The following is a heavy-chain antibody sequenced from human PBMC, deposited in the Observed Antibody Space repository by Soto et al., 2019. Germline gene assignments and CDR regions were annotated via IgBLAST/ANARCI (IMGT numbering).Heavy chain of an antibody. Sequence: GGSLRLSCVASGFTFGSFAMSWVRQAPGKGLEWVSSMSGSSSTTYYADSVRGRFTISRDRSKNTLYLQMSSLRAEDTALYYCAKNQERELPRVIDFWGQGTLVTVSS. CDR2: MSGSSSTT. V-gene: IGHV3-23*01. CDR3: AKNQERELPRVIDF. CDR1: GFTFGSFA. J-gene: IGHJ4*02. D-gene: IGHD1-7*01.